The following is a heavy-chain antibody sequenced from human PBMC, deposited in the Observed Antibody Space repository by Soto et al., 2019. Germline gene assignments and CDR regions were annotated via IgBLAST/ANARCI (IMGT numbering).Heavy chain of an antibody. V-gene: IGHV4-30-2*01. Sequence: PSETLSLTCAVSGGSISSGGYSWSWIRQPPGKGPEWIGYIFPNGGTYYNPSLKSRLIISVDTSKSQFSLKLSSVTAADTAVYYCARELFGRSVWFDPWGQGTLVTVS. J-gene: IGHJ5*02. D-gene: IGHD3-10*01. CDR3: ARELFGRSVWFDP. CDR2: IFPNGGT. CDR1: GGSISSGGYS.